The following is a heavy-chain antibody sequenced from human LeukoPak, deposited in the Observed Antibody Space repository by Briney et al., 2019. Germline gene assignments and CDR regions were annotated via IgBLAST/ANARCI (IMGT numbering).Heavy chain of an antibody. CDR2: INPNSGDT. D-gene: IGHD2-15*01. CDR3: AKDRGGLAAEAVNP. CDR1: GGTFSSYA. J-gene: IGHJ5*02. V-gene: IGHV1-2*02. Sequence: ASVKVSCKASGGTFSSYAISWVRQAPGQGLEWMGWINPNSGDTNYAQKFQGRVTLTRDTSILTAYMDLSRLTSDDTAVYFCAKDRGGLAAEAVNPWGQGTLVTVSS.